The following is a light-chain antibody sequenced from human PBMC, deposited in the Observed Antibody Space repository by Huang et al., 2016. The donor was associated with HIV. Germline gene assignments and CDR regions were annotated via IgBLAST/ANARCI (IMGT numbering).Light chain of an antibody. J-gene: IGKJ2*01. V-gene: IGKV3-20*01. CDR1: QSVSSSF. CDR2: GAS. Sequence: IVLTQSPGTLSLSPGERATLSCRASQSVSSSFLAWYQQHTGQAPRLLIYGASTRATGVPDRCSGSGSGTDFTLTISRLEPEDFAVYYCQQYGTSPYTFGQGTKLDIK. CDR3: QQYGTSPYT.